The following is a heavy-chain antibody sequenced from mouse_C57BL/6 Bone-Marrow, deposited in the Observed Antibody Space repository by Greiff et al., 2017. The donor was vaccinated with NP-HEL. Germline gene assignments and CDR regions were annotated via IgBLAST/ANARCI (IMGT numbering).Heavy chain of an antibody. V-gene: IGHV5-15*01. CDR3: ATGGLRYFDV. D-gene: IGHD2-4*01. J-gene: IGHJ1*03. CDR1: GFTFSDYG. Sequence: DVQLVESGGGLVQPGGSLKLSCAASGFTFSDYGMAWVRQAPRKGPEWVAFISNLAYSIYYADTVTGRFTISRENAKNTLYLEMSSLRSEDTAMYYCATGGLRYFDVWGTGTTVTVSS. CDR2: ISNLAYSI.